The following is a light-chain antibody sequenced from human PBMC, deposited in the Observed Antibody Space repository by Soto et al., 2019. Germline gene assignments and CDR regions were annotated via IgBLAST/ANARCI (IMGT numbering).Light chain of an antibody. CDR1: SSNIGNNA. CDR2: YDD. J-gene: IGLJ1*01. CDR3: AAWDDSLNAYV. Sequence: QLVLTQPPSVSEAPRQRVTISCSGSSSNIGNNAVNWYQQLPGQAPKIVIYYDDLLTSGVSDRFSGSKSGISASLAISDLQSDDEADYYCAAWDDSLNAYVFGPGT. V-gene: IGLV1-36*01.